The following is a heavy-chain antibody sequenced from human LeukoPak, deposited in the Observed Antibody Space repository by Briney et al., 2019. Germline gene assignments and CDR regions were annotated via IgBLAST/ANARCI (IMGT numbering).Heavy chain of an antibody. CDR1: GFTFSSYA. CDR2: ISGSGVST. CDR3: AKSYDSSGYYDYFDY. V-gene: IGHV3-23*01. Sequence: GGSLRLSCAASGFTFSSYAMSWVRQAPGKGLEWVSAISGSGVSTYYADSVKGRFTISRDNSKNTLYLQMNSLRAEDTAVYYCAKSYDSSGYYDYFDYWGQGTLVTVSS. J-gene: IGHJ4*02. D-gene: IGHD3-22*01.